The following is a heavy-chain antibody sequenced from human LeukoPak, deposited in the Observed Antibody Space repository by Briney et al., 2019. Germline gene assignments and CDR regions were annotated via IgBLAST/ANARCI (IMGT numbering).Heavy chain of an antibody. CDR1: GFTFSSHW. CDR3: ARDPRVGATKGDY. Sequence: GGSLRLSCAASGFTFSSHWMSWVRQAPGKGLEWVANIKQDGSEKYYVDSVKGRFTISRDNAKNSLYLQMNSLRAEDTAVYYCARDPRVGATKGDYWGQGTLVTVSS. V-gene: IGHV3-7*01. J-gene: IGHJ4*02. D-gene: IGHD1-26*01. CDR2: IKQDGSEK.